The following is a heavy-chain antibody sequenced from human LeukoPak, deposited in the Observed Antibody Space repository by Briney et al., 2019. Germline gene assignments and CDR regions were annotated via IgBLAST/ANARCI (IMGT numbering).Heavy chain of an antibody. CDR3: ATLRRNYYGSGSYLSFDY. Sequence: SETLSLTCAVYGGSFSGYYWSWIRQPPGKGLEWIGEINHSGSTNYNPSLKSRVTISVDTSKNQFSLKLSSVTAADTAVYYCATLRRNYYGSGSYLSFDYWGQGTLVTASS. CDR1: GGSFSGYY. CDR2: INHSGST. D-gene: IGHD3-10*01. V-gene: IGHV4-34*01. J-gene: IGHJ4*02.